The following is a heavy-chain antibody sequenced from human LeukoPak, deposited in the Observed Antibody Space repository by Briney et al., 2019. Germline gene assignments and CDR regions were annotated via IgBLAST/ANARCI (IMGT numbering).Heavy chain of an antibody. J-gene: IGHJ3*01. Sequence: GGSLRLSCAASGFTFSSYWMSWVRQAPGKGLEWVANINEDGSGKYYVDSVKGRFTISRDNAKNSLYLQLSSLRAVDTAVYYCARDLYYYDSSGTEAFDVWGQGTMVTVSS. D-gene: IGHD3-22*01. V-gene: IGHV3-7*01. CDR2: INEDGSGK. CDR3: ARDLYYYDSSGTEAFDV. CDR1: GFTFSSYW.